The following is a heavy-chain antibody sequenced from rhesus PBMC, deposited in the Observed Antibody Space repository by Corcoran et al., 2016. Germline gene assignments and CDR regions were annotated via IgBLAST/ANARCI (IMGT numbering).Heavy chain of an antibody. CDR3: ARDKGYGSSPFDY. V-gene: IGHV3-178*01. CDR2: ISNGGGSA. Sequence: EVQLVESGGGLAQPGGSLRLPCAASGFTISDDYMAWVRQGPGKGLKWVSRISNGGGSAWYADSVKGRFTISRENAKNTQYLQMNSLRAEDTAVYYCARDKGYGSSPFDYWGQGVLVTVSS. D-gene: IGHD4-29*01. CDR1: GFTISDDY. J-gene: IGHJ4*01.